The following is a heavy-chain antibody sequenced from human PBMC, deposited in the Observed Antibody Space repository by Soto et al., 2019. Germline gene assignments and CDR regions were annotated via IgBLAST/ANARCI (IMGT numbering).Heavy chain of an antibody. CDR1: GYTFTSYC. Sequence: ASVKVSCKASGYTFTSYCISWVRQAPGQGLEWMGWISAYNGNTNYAQKLQGRVTMTTDTSTSTAYMELRSLRSDDTAVYYCARAIQDYGSGSYFPESNYWGQGTLVTVS. J-gene: IGHJ4*02. CDR3: ARAIQDYGSGSYFPESNY. CDR2: ISAYNGNT. D-gene: IGHD3-10*01. V-gene: IGHV1-18*04.